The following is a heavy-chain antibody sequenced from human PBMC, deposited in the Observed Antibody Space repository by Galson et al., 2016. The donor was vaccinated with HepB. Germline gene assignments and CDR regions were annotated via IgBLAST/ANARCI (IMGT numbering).Heavy chain of an antibody. Sequence: SLRLSCAASGFTFSSYSMNWVRQAPGKGLEWVSSISSSSSYINYADSVTGRFTISRDKAKNSMYLQMNSLRAEDTAVYYCARALDYRRYYYYYGMDVWGQGTTVTVSS. V-gene: IGHV3-21*01. CDR3: ARALDYRRYYYYYGMDV. CDR2: ISSSSSYI. D-gene: IGHD4-11*01. J-gene: IGHJ6*02. CDR1: GFTFSSYS.